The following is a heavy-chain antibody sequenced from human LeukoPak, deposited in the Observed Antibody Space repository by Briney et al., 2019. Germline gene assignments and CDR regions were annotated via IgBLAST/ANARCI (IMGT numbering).Heavy chain of an antibody. V-gene: IGHV3-23*01. J-gene: IGHJ4*02. CDR3: AKSSEYYYGSGSYYAFFDH. CDR2: ISGSGGST. Sequence: GGSLRLSCAASGFTLSSYGMSWVRQAPGKGLEWVSAISGSGGSTYYADSVKGRFTISRDNSKNTLYLQMNSLRAEDTAVYYCAKSSEYYYGSGSYYAFFDHWGQGTLVTVSS. D-gene: IGHD3-10*01. CDR1: GFTLSSYG.